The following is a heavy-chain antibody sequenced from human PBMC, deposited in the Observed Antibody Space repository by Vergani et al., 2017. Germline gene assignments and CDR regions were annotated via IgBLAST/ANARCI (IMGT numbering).Heavy chain of an antibody. Sequence: QVQLQESGPGLVKPSETLSLTCTVSGGSISSYYWSWIRQPPGKGLEWIGYIYYSGSTNYNPFLKSRVTISVDTSKNQFSLKLSSVTAADTAVYYCARSFRPQTFDYWGQGTLVTVPS. CDR2: IYYSGST. CDR3: ARSFRPQTFDY. J-gene: IGHJ4*02. CDR1: GGSISSYY. V-gene: IGHV4-59*01.